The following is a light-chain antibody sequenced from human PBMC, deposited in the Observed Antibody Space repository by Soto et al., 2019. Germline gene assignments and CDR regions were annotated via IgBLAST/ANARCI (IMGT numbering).Light chain of an antibody. CDR2: DVT. V-gene: IGLV2-14*03. CDR3: TSYRRGPLYV. Sequence: QSVLTQPASVSGSPGQSITISCTGISADVGTSNFVSWYQHHPGKAPRLIIYDVTDRPSGVSNRFSGSKSVDTASLTISGLQAEDEADYYCTSYRRGPLYVFGTGTKVTVL. CDR1: SADVGTSNF. J-gene: IGLJ1*01.